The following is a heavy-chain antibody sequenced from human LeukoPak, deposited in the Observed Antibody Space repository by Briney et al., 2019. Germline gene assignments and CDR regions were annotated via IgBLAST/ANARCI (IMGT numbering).Heavy chain of an antibody. J-gene: IGHJ4*02. D-gene: IGHD6-25*01. Sequence: ASVKVSCKASGYTFTTYYMHWMRQAPGQGPEWMGIINPRGGSTDYSQKFQGRITMTSDTSTSTVYMQLSSLRSDDTAVYFCARVGSAAATADYWGQGTLVTVSS. V-gene: IGHV1-46*01. CDR2: INPRGGST. CDR1: GYTFTTYY. CDR3: ARVGSAAATADY.